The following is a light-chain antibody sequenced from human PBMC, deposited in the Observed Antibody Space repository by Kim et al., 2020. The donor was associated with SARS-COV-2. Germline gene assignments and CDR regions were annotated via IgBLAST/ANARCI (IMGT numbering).Light chain of an antibody. Sequence: EIQMTQSPSSLSASVGDRVTITCRAGQGISNSLAWYQQKPGKAPKLLLYAASRLQSGVPSRFSGSGSGTDYSLTISSLQPEDFALYYCQQYYNTLSFGGGTKVDIK. CDR1: QGISNS. CDR2: AAS. J-gene: IGKJ4*01. CDR3: QQYYNTLS. V-gene: IGKV1-NL1*01.